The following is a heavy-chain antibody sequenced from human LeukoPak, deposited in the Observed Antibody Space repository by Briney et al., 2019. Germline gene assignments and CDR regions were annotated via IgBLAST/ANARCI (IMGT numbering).Heavy chain of an antibody. CDR2: IIPILGIA. CDR1: GGTFSSYA. Sequence: ASVKVSCKAPGGTFSSYAISWVRQAPGQGLEWMGRIIPILGIANYAQKFQGRVTITADKSTSTAYMELSSLRSEDTAVYYCARDPGSSWSPNWFDPWGQGTLVTVSS. D-gene: IGHD6-13*01. V-gene: IGHV1-69*04. J-gene: IGHJ5*02. CDR3: ARDPGSSWSPNWFDP.